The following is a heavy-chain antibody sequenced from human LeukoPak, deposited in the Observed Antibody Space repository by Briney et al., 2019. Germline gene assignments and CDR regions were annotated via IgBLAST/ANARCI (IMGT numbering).Heavy chain of an antibody. CDR1: GDSISNFY. CDR3: ARAGFGSGWHYFDY. D-gene: IGHD6-19*01. V-gene: IGHV4-4*07. Sequence: SETLSLTCTGSGDSISNFYWSWIRQPAEKGLEWIGRVYSSGSTNYNPSLKSRVSMSVDTSENEYSLRLISVTAADTAVYYCARAGFGSGWHYFDYWGRGILVSVSS. J-gene: IGHJ4*01. CDR2: VYSSGST.